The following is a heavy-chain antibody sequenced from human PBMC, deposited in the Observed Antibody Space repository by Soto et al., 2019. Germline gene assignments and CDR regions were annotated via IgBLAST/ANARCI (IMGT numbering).Heavy chain of an antibody. V-gene: IGHV4-30-4*01. J-gene: IGHJ4*02. Sequence: KTSETLSLTCTVSGGSISSGDYYWSWIRQPPGKGLEWIGYIYYSGSTYYNPSLKSRVTISVDTSKNQFSLKLSSVTAADTAVYYCARENRFSNYVGYWGQGTLVTVSS. D-gene: IGHD4-4*01. CDR2: IYYSGST. CDR1: GGSISSGDYY. CDR3: ARENRFSNYVGY.